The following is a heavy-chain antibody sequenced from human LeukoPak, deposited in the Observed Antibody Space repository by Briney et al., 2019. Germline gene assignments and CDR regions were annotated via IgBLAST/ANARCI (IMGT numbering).Heavy chain of an antibody. CDR3: VRDYDSSIRIAVSGGPMANWFDP. D-gene: IGHD2-15*01. CDR2: IKQDGSEK. V-gene: IGHV3-7*01. J-gene: IGHJ5*02. Sequence: PGGSLRLSCAASGFTFSSYCMSWVRQALGKGLEWVANIKQDGSEKYYVDSVKGRFTMSRDNAKNSLYLQMDSLRAEDTALYYCVRDYDSSIRIAVSGGPMANWFDPWGQGTLVTVSS. CDR1: GFTFSSYC.